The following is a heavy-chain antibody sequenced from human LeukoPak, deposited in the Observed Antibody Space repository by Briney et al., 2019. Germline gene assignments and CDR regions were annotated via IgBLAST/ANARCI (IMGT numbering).Heavy chain of an antibody. J-gene: IGHJ4*02. D-gene: IGHD6-19*01. CDR2: ISGSGGST. V-gene: IGHV3-23*01. Sequence: GGSLRLSCAASGSTFSSYAMSWVRQAPGKGLEWVSAISGSGGSTYYADSVKGRFTISRDNSKNTLYLQMNSLRAEDTAVYYCAKDGSRAVAGQFDYWGQGTLVTVSS. CDR1: GSTFSSYA. CDR3: AKDGSRAVAGQFDY.